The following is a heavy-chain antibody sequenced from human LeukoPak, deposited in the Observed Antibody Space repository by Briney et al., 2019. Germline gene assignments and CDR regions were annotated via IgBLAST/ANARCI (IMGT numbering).Heavy chain of an antibody. CDR1: GFTFSSYA. CDR2: ISYDGSNK. J-gene: IGHJ5*02. V-gene: IGHV3-30*04. D-gene: IGHD3-10*01. CDR3: ARGRDYYGSGSYYKGSIDP. Sequence: PGRSLRLSCGASGFTFSSYAMHWVRQAPGKGLEWVAVISYDGSNKYYADSVKGRFTISRDNSKNTLYLQMNSLRAEDTAVYYCARGRDYYGSGSYYKGSIDPWGQGTLVTVSS.